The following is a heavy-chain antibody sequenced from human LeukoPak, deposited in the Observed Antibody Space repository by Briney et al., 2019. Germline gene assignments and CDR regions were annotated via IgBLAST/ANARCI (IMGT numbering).Heavy chain of an antibody. V-gene: IGHV4-39*01. Sequence: ASETLSLTCTVSGGSISSSSYYWGWIRQPPGKSLEWIGSIYYSGSTYYTPSLKSRVTISVDTSKNQFSLKLSSVTAADTAVYYCARHGGSSDPPYYGMDVWGQGTTVTVSS. CDR1: GGSISSSSYY. J-gene: IGHJ6*02. D-gene: IGHD3-16*01. CDR2: IYYSGST. CDR3: ARHGGSSDPPYYGMDV.